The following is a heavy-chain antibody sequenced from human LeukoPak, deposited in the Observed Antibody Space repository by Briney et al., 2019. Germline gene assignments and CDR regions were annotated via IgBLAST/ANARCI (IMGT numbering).Heavy chain of an antibody. CDR3: AKPLYSSGRYPGTGSNWFDP. J-gene: IGHJ5*02. V-gene: IGHV3-30*18. CDR2: ISYDGGNK. D-gene: IGHD6-19*01. Sequence: GGSLRLSCAASGFTFSSSGMHWVRQAPGKGLEWVAVISYDGGNKYYADSVKGRFTISRDNSKNTLYLQMNSLRAEDTAVYYCAKPLYSSGRYPGTGSNWFDPWGQGTLVTVSS. CDR1: GFTFSSSG.